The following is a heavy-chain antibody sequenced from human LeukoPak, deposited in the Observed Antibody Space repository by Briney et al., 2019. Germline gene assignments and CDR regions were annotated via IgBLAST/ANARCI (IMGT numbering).Heavy chain of an antibody. CDR2: LYIGGNT. CDR1: GLTVNNNY. D-gene: IGHD5-18*01. J-gene: IGHJ4*02. V-gene: IGHV3-53*01. CDR3: MTAAGYNFGQY. Sequence: GGSLRLSCAASGLTVNNNYMNWVRQAPGKGLEWVSALYIGGNTYYADSVRGRFTISRDNSKSTLYLQMNSLRAEDTAIYYCMTAAGYNFGQYWGQGTLVTVSS.